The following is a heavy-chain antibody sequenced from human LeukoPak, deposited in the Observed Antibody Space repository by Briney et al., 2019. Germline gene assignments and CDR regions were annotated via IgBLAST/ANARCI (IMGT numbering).Heavy chain of an antibody. J-gene: IGHJ6*02. CDR1: GGTFSSYA. Sequence: GSSVKVSCKASGGTFSSYAISWVRQAPGQGLEWMGSIIPILGIANYAQKFQGRVTITADKSTSTAYMELSSLRSEDTAVYYCASRCYSGDDCYYYYGMDVWGQGTTVTVSS. CDR3: ASRCYSGDDCYYYYGMDV. V-gene: IGHV1-69*04. CDR2: IIPILGIA. D-gene: IGHD5-12*01.